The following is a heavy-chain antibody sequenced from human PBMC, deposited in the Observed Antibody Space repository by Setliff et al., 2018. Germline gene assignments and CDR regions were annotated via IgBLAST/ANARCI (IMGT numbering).Heavy chain of an antibody. CDR2: INPSGGGT. Sequence: GASVKVSCKPSGYTFISYYIHWVRQAPGQGLEWMGIINPSGGGTSYAQKFQGRVTMTRDTSTSTVYMELSSLRSEDTAVYYCAREGAGYCSSTCCYSDYWGQGTLVTVSS. CDR1: GYTFISYY. J-gene: IGHJ4*02. V-gene: IGHV1-46*01. CDR3: AREGAGYCSSTCCYSDY. D-gene: IGHD2-2*01.